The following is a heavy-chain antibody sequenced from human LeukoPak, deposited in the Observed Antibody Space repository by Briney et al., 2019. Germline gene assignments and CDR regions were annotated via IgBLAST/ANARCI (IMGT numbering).Heavy chain of an antibody. CDR1: GYTFTGYY. D-gene: IGHD3-22*01. CDR2: INPYNGDT. J-gene: IGHJ6*03. Sequence: ASVKVSCKASGYTFTGYYLHWVGQAPGQGLEWMGWINPYNGDTNYSPKFKGRVTLTRDTSTTTSYMDLSRLTSDDTAVYFCARGSYDSRGYYSDYHFYMELWGKGTTVTVSS. V-gene: IGHV1-2*02. CDR3: ARGSYDSRGYYSDYHFYMEL.